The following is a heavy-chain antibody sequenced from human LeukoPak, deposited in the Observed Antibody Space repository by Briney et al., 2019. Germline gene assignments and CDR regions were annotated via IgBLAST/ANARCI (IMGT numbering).Heavy chain of an antibody. D-gene: IGHD6-13*01. V-gene: IGHV1-69*13. J-gene: IGHJ5*02. CDR1: GGTFSSYA. CDR2: IIPIFSTA. CDR3: ARDIRIAAAGLNWFDP. Sequence: ASVKVSCKASGGTFSSYAISWVRQAPGQGLEWMGGIIPIFSTANYAQKFQGRVTITADESTSTAYMELSSLRSEDTAVYYCARDIRIAAAGLNWFDPWGQGTLVTVSS.